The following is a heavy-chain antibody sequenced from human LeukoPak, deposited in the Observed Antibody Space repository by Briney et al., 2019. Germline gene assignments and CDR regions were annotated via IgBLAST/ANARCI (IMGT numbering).Heavy chain of an antibody. V-gene: IGHV3-7*04. CDR3: ARGTVPTLFQH. D-gene: IGHD1-1*01. CDR1: GVTFSSDW. CDR2: IKQDGSEQ. J-gene: IGHJ1*01. Sequence: GGSLRLSCAASGVTFSSDWMSWVRQAPGKGLEWVANIKQDGSEQYYVDSVKGRFTISRDNTKNSLYLQMNSLRAEDTAVYYCARGTVPTLFQHWGQGTLVSVSS.